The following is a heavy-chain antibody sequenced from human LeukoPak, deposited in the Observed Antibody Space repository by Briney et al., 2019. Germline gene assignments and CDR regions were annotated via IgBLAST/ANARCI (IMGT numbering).Heavy chain of an antibody. Sequence: SETLSLTCNVSGASISSRGHYWSWIRQSPGNGLEWIGTVSYSGTTYYNPSLKSRVTISVDTSKNQFSLKLSSVTAADTAVYYCARTSSWYFAYFQHWGQGTLVTVSS. D-gene: IGHD6-13*01. J-gene: IGHJ1*01. CDR2: VSYSGTT. CDR1: GASISSRGHY. V-gene: IGHV4-39*07. CDR3: ARTSSWYFAYFQH.